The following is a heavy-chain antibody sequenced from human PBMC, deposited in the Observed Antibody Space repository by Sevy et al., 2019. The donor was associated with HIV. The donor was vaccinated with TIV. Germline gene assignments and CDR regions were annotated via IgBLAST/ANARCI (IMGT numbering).Heavy chain of an antibody. Sequence: GGSLRLSCAASGFTFSTYAMSWVRQTPGKGLQWVSVISDSGVSTYYADSVQGRFTISRDNSKNTMYLQMNSLRAEDTAVYYCARRPDFGRVFLTGVMDVWGQGTTVTVSS. J-gene: IGHJ6*02. D-gene: IGHD3-3*01. CDR1: GFTFSTYA. CDR3: ARRPDFGRVFLTGVMDV. V-gene: IGHV3-23*01. CDR2: ISDSGVST.